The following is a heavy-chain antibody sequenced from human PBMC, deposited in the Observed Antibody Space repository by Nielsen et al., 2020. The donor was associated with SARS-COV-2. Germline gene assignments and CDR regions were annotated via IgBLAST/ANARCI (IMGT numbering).Heavy chain of an antibody. CDR2: ISVYRGST. Sequence: ASVKVSCKASGYIFINYTVSWVRQAPGQGLEWLGWISVYRGSTKYAQKMHGRITITRETSTSTVYLDLTSLTSDDTAVCYCVRDAEGFDYWGQGTLVAVSS. J-gene: IGHJ4*02. CDR3: VRDAEGFDY. V-gene: IGHV1-18*01. CDR1: GYIFINYT.